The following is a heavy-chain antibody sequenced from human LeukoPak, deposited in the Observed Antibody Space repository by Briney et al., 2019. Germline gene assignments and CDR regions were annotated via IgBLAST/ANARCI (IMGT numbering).Heavy chain of an antibody. D-gene: IGHD2/OR15-2a*01. J-gene: IGHJ3*02. CDR2: MNPNSGNT. CDR3: ARGWRSPSTLNAFDI. Sequence: ASVKVSCKASGYTLTSYDINWVRQATGQGLEWMGWMNPNSGNTGYAQKFQGRVTMTRNTSISTAYMELSSLRSEDTAVYYCARGWRSPSTLNAFDIWGQGTMVTVSS. V-gene: IGHV1-8*01. CDR1: GYTLTSYD.